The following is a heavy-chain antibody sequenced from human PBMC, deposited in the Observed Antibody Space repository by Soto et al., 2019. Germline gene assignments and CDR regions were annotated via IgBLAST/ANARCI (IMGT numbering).Heavy chain of an antibody. D-gene: IGHD6-13*01. Sequence: SETLSLTCTVSGGSISSSSYYWGWIRQPPGKGLEWIGSIYYSGSTYYNPSLKSRVTISVDTSKNQFSLKLSSVTAADTAVYYCATQPYYFDYWGQGTLVTVPQ. CDR3: ATQPYYFDY. J-gene: IGHJ4*02. CDR1: GGSISSSSYY. V-gene: IGHV4-39*01. CDR2: IYYSGST.